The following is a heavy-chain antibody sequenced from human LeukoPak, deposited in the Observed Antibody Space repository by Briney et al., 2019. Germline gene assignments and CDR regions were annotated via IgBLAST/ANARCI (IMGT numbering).Heavy chain of an antibody. CDR2: INPSGGST. J-gene: IGHJ5*02. D-gene: IGHD3-22*01. V-gene: IGHV1-46*01. Sequence: ASVKVSCKASGYTFTSYYMHWVRQAPGQGLEWMGIINPSGGSTSYAQKFQGRVTMTRDMSTSTVYMELSSLRSEDTAVYYCARDPYYDSSGYLNRGTNRFDPWGQGTLVTVSS. CDR3: ARDPYYDSSGYLNRGTNRFDP. CDR1: GYTFTSYY.